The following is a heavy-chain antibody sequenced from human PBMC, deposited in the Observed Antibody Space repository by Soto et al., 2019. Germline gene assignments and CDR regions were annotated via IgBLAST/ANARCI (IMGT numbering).Heavy chain of an antibody. CDR3: ARVRTVRAHDDFDL. CDR2: MSYDGNSK. J-gene: IGHJ4*02. Sequence: QVQLVESGGGVIQPGRSLRLSCAASGFTFSSYSMHWVRQAPGKGLEWVAAMSYDGNSKYFADSVKGRFTITTDNSKNTLSLPRNSRGAEDTAVYYFARVRTVRAHDDFDLWGQRNLVTVSS. V-gene: IGHV3-30-3*01. CDR1: GFTFSSYS. D-gene: IGHD1-1*01.